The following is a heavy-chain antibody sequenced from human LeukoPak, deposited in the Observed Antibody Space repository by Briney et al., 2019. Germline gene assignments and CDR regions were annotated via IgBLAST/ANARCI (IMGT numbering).Heavy chain of an antibody. Sequence: GESLKISSKGSGYSFTSSLIGWVRQMPGKGLEWMGIIYPGDSDSRYTPSFQGQVTISADKSITTVYLQWSSLKASDTAMYYCARLSNSGWYDYWGQGTLVTVSS. CDR3: ARLSNSGWYDY. CDR1: GYSFTSSL. D-gene: IGHD6-19*01. V-gene: IGHV5-51*01. CDR2: IYPGDSDS. J-gene: IGHJ4*02.